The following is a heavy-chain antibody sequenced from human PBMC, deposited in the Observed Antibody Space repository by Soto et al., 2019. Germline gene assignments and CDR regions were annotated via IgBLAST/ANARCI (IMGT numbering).Heavy chain of an antibody. Sequence: QVQLVQSGAEVKKPGSSVKVSCKASGGTFSSYAISWVRQAPGQGLEWMGGIIPIFGTANYAQKFQGRVTITADESTSTAYMERSSLRSEDTAVYYCARDIRDIVVVVAATPRARYYYYGMDVWGQGTTVTVSS. J-gene: IGHJ6*02. V-gene: IGHV1-69*01. D-gene: IGHD2-15*01. CDR2: IIPIFGTA. CDR3: ARDIRDIVVVVAATPRARYYYYGMDV. CDR1: GGTFSSYA.